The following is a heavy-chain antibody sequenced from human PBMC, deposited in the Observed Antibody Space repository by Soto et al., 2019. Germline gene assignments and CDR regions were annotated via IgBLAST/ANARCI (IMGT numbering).Heavy chain of an antibody. CDR3: ASVRRGYSYGFYY. CDR1: GGSFLGYD. V-gene: IGHV4-34*01. J-gene: IGHJ4*02. CDR2: INHSGST. D-gene: IGHD5-18*01. Sequence: PSETLSLPWAVYGGSFLGYDWLWLRQPPAKWLEWIGEINHSGSTNYNPSLKSRVTISVDTSKNQFSLKLSSVTAADTAVYYCASVRRGYSYGFYYWGQRTLVTVSS.